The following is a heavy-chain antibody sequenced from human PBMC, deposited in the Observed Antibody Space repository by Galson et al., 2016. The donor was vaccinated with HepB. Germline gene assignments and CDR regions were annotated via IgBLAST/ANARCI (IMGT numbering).Heavy chain of an antibody. CDR3: ARAAAGDYLYYGVDV. Sequence: SETLSLTCAVNGESFSDYVWTWIRQPPGKGLEWIGDINDSGNTNFNPSLKGRVAISVDPSKNRFSLKGTSVTAADTGEYFCARAAAGDYLYYGVDVWGQGTTVTVSS. V-gene: IGHV4-34*01. CDR2: INDSGNT. J-gene: IGHJ6*02. CDR1: GESFSDYV. D-gene: IGHD6-13*01.